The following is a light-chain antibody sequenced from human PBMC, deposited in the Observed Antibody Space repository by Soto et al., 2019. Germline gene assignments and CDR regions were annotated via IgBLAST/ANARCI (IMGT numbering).Light chain of an antibody. CDR2: KVS. Sequence: DVVMTQSPLSLPVTLGQPASISCRSSQSLVYSDGNTYLNWFQQRPGQSPRRLIYKVSNWDSGVPERFSGSGSGTDFTVKISRVEAEDVGVYYCMQGTHWPFGGVTKVEIK. J-gene: IGKJ4*01. CDR3: MQGTHWP. V-gene: IGKV2D-30*01. CDR1: QSLVYSDGNTY.